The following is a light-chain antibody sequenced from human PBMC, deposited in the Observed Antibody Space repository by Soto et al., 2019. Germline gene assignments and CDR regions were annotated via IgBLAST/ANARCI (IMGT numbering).Light chain of an antibody. Sequence: QSVLTQPASVSGSPGQSITISCTGTSSDVGGYNYVSWYQQRPGKAPKVMIYDVSNRPSGVSNRFSGSKSGNTASLTISGLQAEDEADYYCSSYTSSSTLDAYVSGTGTKVTVL. CDR3: SSYTSSSTLDAYV. V-gene: IGLV2-14*01. CDR2: DVS. J-gene: IGLJ1*01. CDR1: SSDVGGYNY.